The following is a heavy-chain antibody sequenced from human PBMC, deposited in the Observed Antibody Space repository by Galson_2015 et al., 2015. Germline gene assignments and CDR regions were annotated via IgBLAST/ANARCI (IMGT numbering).Heavy chain of an antibody. CDR2: LYRDGTS. CDR3: ARVPLYYFDY. V-gene: IGHV3-53*01. CDR1: GLTVSDTY. J-gene: IGHJ4*02. D-gene: IGHD2-2*01. Sequence: SCAASGLTVSDTYMSWVRQSPGRGLEWVSILYRDGTSYYADSVKGRFTTSRDNSENTLYLQMNSLRAEDTAVYYCARVPLYYFDYWDQGTLVTVSS.